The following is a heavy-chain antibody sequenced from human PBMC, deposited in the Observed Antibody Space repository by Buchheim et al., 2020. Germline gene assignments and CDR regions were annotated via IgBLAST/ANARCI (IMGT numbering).Heavy chain of an antibody. Sequence: QVQLEESGGGVVQPGRSLRLSCAASGFTFSSYAMHWVRQAPGKGLEWVAVISYDGSNKYYADSVKGRVTISRDNSKNKLYLQMNSLRAEDTAVYYCAPRGSTTVNYWGQGTL. V-gene: IGHV3-30-3*01. CDR2: ISYDGSNK. CDR3: APRGSTTVNY. CDR1: GFTFSSYA. J-gene: IGHJ4*02. D-gene: IGHD4-17*01.